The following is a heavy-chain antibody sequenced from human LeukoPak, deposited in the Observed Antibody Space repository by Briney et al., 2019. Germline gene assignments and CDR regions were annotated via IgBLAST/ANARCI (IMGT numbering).Heavy chain of an antibody. CDR3: ARLDYDSSGYYDGDAFDI. CDR1: GYSISSGYY. V-gene: IGHV4-38-2*02. CDR2: IYHSGST. Sequence: SETLSLTCTVSGYSISSGYYWGWIRQPPGKGLEWIGSIYHSGSTYYNPSLKSRVTISVDTSKNQFSLKLSSVTAADTAVYYCARLDYDSSGYYDGDAFDIWGQGTMVTVSS. D-gene: IGHD3-22*01. J-gene: IGHJ3*02.